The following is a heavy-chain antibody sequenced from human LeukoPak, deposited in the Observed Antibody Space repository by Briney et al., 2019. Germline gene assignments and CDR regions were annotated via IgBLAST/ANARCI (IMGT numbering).Heavy chain of an antibody. CDR1: GFTFSSYS. Sequence: PGGSLRLSCAASGFTFSSYSMNWVRQAPGKGLEWVSSISSSSSYIYYADSVKGRFTISRDNSKNTLYLQMNSLRAEDTAVYYCARELRYYFDYWGQGTLVTVSS. CDR2: ISSSSSYI. V-gene: IGHV3-21*01. D-gene: IGHD2-21*02. CDR3: ARELRYYFDY. J-gene: IGHJ4*02.